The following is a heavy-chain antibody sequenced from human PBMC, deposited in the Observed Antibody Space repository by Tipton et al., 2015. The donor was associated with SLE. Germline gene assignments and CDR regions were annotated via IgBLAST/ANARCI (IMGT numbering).Heavy chain of an antibody. Sequence: TLSLTCAVYGGSFSGYYWSWIRQPPGKGLEWIGYIYYSGSTYYNPSPKSRVTISVDTSKNQFSLKLSSVTAADTAVYYCARGRDITMIVVVANDAFDIWGQGTMVTVSS. J-gene: IGHJ3*02. V-gene: IGHV4-59*08. D-gene: IGHD3-22*01. CDR2: IYYSGST. CDR1: GGSFSGYY. CDR3: ARGRDITMIVVVANDAFDI.